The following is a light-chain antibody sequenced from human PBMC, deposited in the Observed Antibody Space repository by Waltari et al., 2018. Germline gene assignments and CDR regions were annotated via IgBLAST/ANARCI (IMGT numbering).Light chain of an antibody. CDR1: QSVSSY. Sequence: EIVLTQSPATLSLSPGERATLSCRASQSVSSYLAWYQQKPGQAPRLLIYDASNRATGIPARFSGSWSGTDFTLTICSLEPEDFAVYYCQQRSNCPPITFGQGTRLEIK. V-gene: IGKV3-11*01. CDR2: DAS. J-gene: IGKJ5*01. CDR3: QQRSNCPPIT.